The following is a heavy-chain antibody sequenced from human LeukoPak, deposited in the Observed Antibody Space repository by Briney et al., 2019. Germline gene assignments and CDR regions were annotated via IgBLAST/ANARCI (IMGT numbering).Heavy chain of an antibody. D-gene: IGHD3-22*01. CDR1: GFTFSSYG. CDR2: IWYDGSNK. J-gene: IGHJ6*02. CDR3: ARDLTDSSGYYYYYYGMDV. V-gene: IGHV3-33*08. Sequence: GRSLRLSCAASGFTFSSYGMHWVRQAPGKGLEWVAVIWYDGSNKYYADSVKGRFTISRDNSKNTLYLQMNSLRAEDTAVYYCARDLTDSSGYYYYYYGMDVWGQGTTVTVSS.